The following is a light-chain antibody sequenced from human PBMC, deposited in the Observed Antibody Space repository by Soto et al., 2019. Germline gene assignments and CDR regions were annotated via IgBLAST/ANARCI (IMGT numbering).Light chain of an antibody. V-gene: IGLV2-14*01. CDR1: SSDVGTYNY. CDR2: EVS. J-gene: IGLJ3*02. Sequence: QSALTQPASVSGSPGQSITISCTGTSSDVGTYNYVSWYQQHPGKAPKLMIYEVSNRPSGVSDRFSGSKSGNTASLTISGLQAEDEADYYCTSYTTNSTWVFGAGTQLTVL. CDR3: TSYTTNSTWV.